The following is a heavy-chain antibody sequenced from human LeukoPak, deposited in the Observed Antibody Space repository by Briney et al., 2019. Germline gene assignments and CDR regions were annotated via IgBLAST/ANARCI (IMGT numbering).Heavy chain of an antibody. CDR1: GYTFTGYY. Sequence: GASVKVSCKASGYTFTGYYMHWVRQSPGQGLEWMGWINPNSGGTNYAQKFQGRVTITRDMSTSTAYMELSSLRSEDTAVYYCAALPHYYDSSGYYIGGVSDAFDIWGQGTMVTVSS. CDR3: AALPHYYDSSGYYIGGVSDAFDI. D-gene: IGHD3-22*01. J-gene: IGHJ3*02. CDR2: INPNSGGT. V-gene: IGHV1-2*02.